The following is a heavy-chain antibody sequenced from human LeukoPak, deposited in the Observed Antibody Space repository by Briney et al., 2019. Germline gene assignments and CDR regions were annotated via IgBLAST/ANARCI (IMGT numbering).Heavy chain of an antibody. V-gene: IGHV4-59*01. J-gene: IGHJ4*02. CDR1: GVSISSYD. CDR2: ISYGGST. CDR3: ARGEPYYYDSSGYYYDGGFLGYFDY. D-gene: IGHD3-22*01. Sequence: PAETLCLTCTASGVSISSYDRHWIRQPPGKGLEWIGDISYGGSTNYNPYLKSRATISVDTSKNQSSLKLSSVTAGDTAVYYCARGEPYYYDSSGYYYDGGFLGYFDYWGQGTLVTVSS.